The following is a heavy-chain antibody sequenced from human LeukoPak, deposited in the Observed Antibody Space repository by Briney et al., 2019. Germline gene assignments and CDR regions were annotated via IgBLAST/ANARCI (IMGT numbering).Heavy chain of an antibody. CDR1: GGSISSYY. V-gene: IGHV4-59*12. Sequence: PSETLSLTCTVSGGSISSYYWSWIRQPPGKGLEWIGYIYYSGSTNYSPSLKSRVTISVDTSKNQFSLKLSSVTAADTAVYYCARVGQQLARTWYFDYWGQGTLVTVSS. D-gene: IGHD6-13*01. J-gene: IGHJ4*02. CDR2: IYYSGST. CDR3: ARVGQQLARTWYFDY.